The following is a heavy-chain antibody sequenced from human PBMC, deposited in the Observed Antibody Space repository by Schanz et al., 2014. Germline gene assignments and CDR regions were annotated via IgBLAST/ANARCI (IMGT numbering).Heavy chain of an antibody. CDR3: VRDSGFAFDY. J-gene: IGHJ4*02. CDR2: ISSSSSTR. D-gene: IGHD3-22*01. V-gene: IGHV3-48*01. CDR1: GFTFSSYS. Sequence: VQLVESGGGLVQPGGSLRLSCAASGFTFSSYSMNWVRQAPGQGLEWVSYISSSSSTRYYTDSVKGRFTMSRDNAKNTMFLQMNSLRAEDAAVYDCVRDSGFAFDYWGQGTLVTVSS.